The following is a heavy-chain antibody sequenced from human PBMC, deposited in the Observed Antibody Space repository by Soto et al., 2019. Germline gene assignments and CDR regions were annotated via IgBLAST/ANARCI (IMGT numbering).Heavy chain of an antibody. CDR3: TRQGNGAEGFDF. CDR1: GYSFSSHW. Sequence: PGESLKISCKGSGYSFSSHWIGWVRQMPGKGLDWMGIIYPGDSDTRYSPSFLGQVTISADKSINTAYLQWSSLKASDTAMYYCTRQGNGAEGFDFWGQGALVTVSS. CDR2: IYPGDSDT. J-gene: IGHJ4*02. D-gene: IGHD4-17*01. V-gene: IGHV5-51*01.